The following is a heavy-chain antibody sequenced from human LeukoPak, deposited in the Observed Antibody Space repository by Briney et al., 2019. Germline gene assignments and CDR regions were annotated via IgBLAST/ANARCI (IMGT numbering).Heavy chain of an antibody. D-gene: IGHD6-13*01. CDR2: ISWNSGSI. CDR3: TKDPAYSSSWFGYFDY. J-gene: IGHJ4*02. Sequence: TGGSLRLSCAASGFTFDDYAMHWVRQAPGKGLEWVSGISWNSGSIGYADSVKGRFTISRDNSKNSLYLQMNSLRTEDTALYYCTKDPAYSSSWFGYFDYWGQGTLVTVSS. V-gene: IGHV3-9*01. CDR1: GFTFDDYA.